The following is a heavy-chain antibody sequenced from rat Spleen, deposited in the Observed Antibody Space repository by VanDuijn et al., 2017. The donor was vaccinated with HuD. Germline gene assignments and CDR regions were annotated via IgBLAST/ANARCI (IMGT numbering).Heavy chain of an antibody. CDR1: GFTFSDYY. J-gene: IGHJ2*01. CDR3: ARQPPTEANFDY. CDR2: ISYDGSST. D-gene: IGHD1-11*01. Sequence: EVQLVESDGGLVQPGRSLKLSCAASGFTFSDYYMAWVRQAPTKGLEWVATISYDGSSTYYRDSVKGRFTISRDNAKSTLYLQMDSLRSEDTATYYCARQPPTEANFDYWGQGVMVTVSS. V-gene: IGHV5-29*01.